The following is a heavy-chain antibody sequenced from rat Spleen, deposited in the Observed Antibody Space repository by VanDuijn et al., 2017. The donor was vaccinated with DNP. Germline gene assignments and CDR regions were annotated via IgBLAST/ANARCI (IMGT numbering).Heavy chain of an antibody. CDR3: ARSWVGVRGIWFAF. V-gene: IGHV1-43*01. Sequence: QVQLRQSGAELAKPGSSVKTSCKASGYTFPSYYVGWITQTTGQGLEYIGYIHTGSGCTNYNEKFKGKATLSVDKSSSTAFMHISSLTPDDSSVYYCARSWVGVRGIWFAFWGQGTLVTVSS. CDR1: GYTFPSYY. CDR2: IHTGSGCT. J-gene: IGHJ3*01. D-gene: IGHD4-3*01.